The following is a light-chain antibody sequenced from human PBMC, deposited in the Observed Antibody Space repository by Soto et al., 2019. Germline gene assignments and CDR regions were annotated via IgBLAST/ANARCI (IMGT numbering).Light chain of an antibody. Sequence: IVLTQSAGTRSLSQWERAILPCRASQSVSSSYLAWYQQKPGQAPRPLIYGASSRATGIPDRFSGSGSGTDFTLTISSLEPEDFAVYYCQQRSNGHLPFGQGTRLEIK. CDR3: QQRSNGHLP. J-gene: IGKJ5*01. CDR2: GAS. V-gene: IGKV3D-20*02. CDR1: QSVSSSY.